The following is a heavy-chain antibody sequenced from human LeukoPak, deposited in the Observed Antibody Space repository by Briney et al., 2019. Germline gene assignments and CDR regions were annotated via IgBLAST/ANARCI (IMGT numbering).Heavy chain of an antibody. CDR3: ARDDFWSGYYSGEYAFDI. V-gene: IGHV4-4*07. D-gene: IGHD3-3*01. J-gene: IGHJ3*02. CDR2: IYTSGST. Sequence: SETLSLTCTVSGGSISSYYWSWIRQPAGKGLEWIGRIYTSGSTNYNPSLKSRVTMSVDTSKNQFSLKLSSVTAADTAVYYCARDDFWSGYYSGEYAFDIWGQGTMVTVSS. CDR1: GGSISSYY.